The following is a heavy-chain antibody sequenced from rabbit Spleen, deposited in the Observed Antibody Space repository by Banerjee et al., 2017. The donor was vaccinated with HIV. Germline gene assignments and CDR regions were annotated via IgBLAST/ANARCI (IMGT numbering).Heavy chain of an antibody. CDR2: IWATSGTT. V-gene: IGHV1S40*01. CDR1: GFSFRSGYD. CDR3: ARDLADVIGWNFGL. J-gene: IGHJ3*01. D-gene: IGHD4-1*01. Sequence: QSLEESGGDLVKPGASWTLTCTASGFSFRSGYDMCWGRQAPGKGLELIACIWATSGTTYDASWAKGRFTISKTSSTTVTLQMTGLTAADTATYFCARDLADVIGWNFGLWGQGTLVTVS.